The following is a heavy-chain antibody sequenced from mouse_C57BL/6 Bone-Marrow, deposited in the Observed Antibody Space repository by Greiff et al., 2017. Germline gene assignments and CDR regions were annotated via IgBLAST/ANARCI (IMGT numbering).Heavy chain of an antibody. J-gene: IGHJ3*01. CDR3: ARKGFGDYYGSSGFAY. D-gene: IGHD1-1*01. Sequence: VQLQQSGAELVKPGASVKISCKASGYAFSSYWMNWVKQRPGKGLEWIGQIYPGDGDTNYNGKFKGKATLTADKSSSTAYMQLSSLTSEDSAVYFCARKGFGDYYGSSGFAYGGQGNLVTVSA. V-gene: IGHV1-80*01. CDR1: GYAFSSYW. CDR2: IYPGDGDT.